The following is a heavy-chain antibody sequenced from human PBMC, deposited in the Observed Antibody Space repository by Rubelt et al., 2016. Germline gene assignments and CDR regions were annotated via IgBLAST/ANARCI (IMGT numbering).Heavy chain of an antibody. CDR2: INHSGST. CDR3: AREAPSDFWSGYYPYFDY. Sequence: QVQLQQWGAGLLKPSETLSLTCAVYGGSFSGYYWSWIRQPPGKGLEWIGEINHSGSTNYNPSFKIRVTLSVDTSKNQFSLKLSSVTAADTAVYYGAREAPSDFWSGYYPYFDYWGQGTLVTVSS. V-gene: IGHV4-34*01. J-gene: IGHJ4*02. CDR1: GGSFSGYY. D-gene: IGHD3-3*01.